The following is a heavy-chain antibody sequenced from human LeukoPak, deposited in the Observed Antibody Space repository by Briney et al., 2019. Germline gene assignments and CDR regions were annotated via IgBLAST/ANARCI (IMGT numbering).Heavy chain of an antibody. J-gene: IGHJ4*02. CDR1: GFTFSSYA. CDR3: AVGGGSGWFPFDY. D-gene: IGHD6-19*01. CDR2: ISGSGGST. Sequence: GGSLRLSCAASGFTFSSYAMSWVRQAPGQGLEWVSAISGSGGSTYYADSVKGRFTISRDNSKNTLYLQMNSLRAEDTAVYYCAVGGGSGWFPFDYWGQGTLVTVSS. V-gene: IGHV3-23*01.